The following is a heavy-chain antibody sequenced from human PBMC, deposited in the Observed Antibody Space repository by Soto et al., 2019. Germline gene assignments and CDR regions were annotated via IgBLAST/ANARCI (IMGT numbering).Heavy chain of an antibody. D-gene: IGHD3-22*01. V-gene: IGHV1-69*06. Sequence: ASVKVSCKASGGTFSSYAISWVRQAPGQGLEWMGGIIPIFGTANYAQKFQGRVTITADKSTSTAYMELSSLRSEDTAVYYCARAITKIVGKKAYSFDYWGQGTLVTVSS. CDR3: ARAITKIVGKKAYSFDY. CDR1: GGTFSSYA. J-gene: IGHJ4*02. CDR2: IIPIFGTA.